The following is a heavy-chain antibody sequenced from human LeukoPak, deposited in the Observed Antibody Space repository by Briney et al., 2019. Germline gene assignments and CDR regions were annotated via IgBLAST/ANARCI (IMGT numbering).Heavy chain of an antibody. CDR3: ARSRQLDRYYFDY. Sequence: PGGSLRLSCAASGFILSSYWMHWVRQAPGKGLVWVSGINTDGSSTSYADSVKGRFTISRDNSKNTLYLQMNSLRAEDTAVYYCARSRQLDRYYFDYWGQGTLVTVSS. CDR2: INTDGSST. D-gene: IGHD6-13*01. J-gene: IGHJ4*02. V-gene: IGHV3-74*01. CDR1: GFILSSYW.